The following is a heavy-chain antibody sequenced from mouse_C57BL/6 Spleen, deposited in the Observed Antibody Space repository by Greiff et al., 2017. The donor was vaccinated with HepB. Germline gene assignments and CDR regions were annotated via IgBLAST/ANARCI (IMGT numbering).Heavy chain of an antibody. V-gene: IGHV1-82*01. D-gene: IGHD3-2*02. CDR2: IYPGDGDT. J-gene: IGHJ4*01. CDR3: ARPAQAGYAMDY. CDR1: GYAFSSSW. Sequence: VQLQQSGPELVKPGASVKISCKASGYAFSSSWMNWVKQRPGKGLEWIGRIYPGDGDTNYNGKFKGKATLTADKSSSTAYMQLSSLTSEDSAVYVCARPAQAGYAMDYWGQGTSVTVSS.